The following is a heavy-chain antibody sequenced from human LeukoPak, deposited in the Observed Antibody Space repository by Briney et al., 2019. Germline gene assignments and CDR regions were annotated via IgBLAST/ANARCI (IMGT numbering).Heavy chain of an antibody. J-gene: IGHJ5*02. CDR1: GYIFTTYS. D-gene: IGHD2-8*01. Sequence: ASVKVSCKASGYIFTTYSIHWVRPAPGQGLEWMGVINPRGDATIYAQKFQGRVTMTSDTSTTTVYMDLSSLRSEDTGLYYCARKWSSRDWFDPWGQGTLVTASS. CDR2: INPRGDAT. V-gene: IGHV1-46*01. CDR3: ARKWSSRDWFDP.